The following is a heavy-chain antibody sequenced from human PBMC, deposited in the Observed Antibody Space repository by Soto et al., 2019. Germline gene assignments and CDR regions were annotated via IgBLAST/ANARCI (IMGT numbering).Heavy chain of an antibody. CDR1: GLTVSSNY. V-gene: IGHV3-66*01. Sequence: EVQLVESGGGLVQPGGSLRLSCVASGLTVSSNYMSWVRQAPGKGLEWVSVMYSGGSTYYADSVKGRFIISSDNYKNTLYLQMDSLRGEDTAVYYCARDSSLHQPLFYGMDVWGQGTTVTVSS. CDR2: MYSGGST. D-gene: IGHD2-2*01. J-gene: IGHJ6*02. CDR3: ARDSSLHQPLFYGMDV.